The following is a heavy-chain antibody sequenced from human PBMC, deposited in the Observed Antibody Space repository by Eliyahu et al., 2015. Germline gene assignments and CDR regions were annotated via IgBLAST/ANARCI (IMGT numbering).Heavy chain of an antibody. D-gene: IGHD6-19*01. CDR3: ARGSGWSYFDY. Sequence: QVQLQQWGAGLLKPSETLSLTCAVYGGSFSGYYWSWIRQPPGKGPEWIGESNQSGSTNYNPPLKSRVTISVDTSKNQFSLKLSSVTAADTAVYYCARGSGWSYFDYWGQGTLVTVSS. V-gene: IGHV4-34*02. J-gene: IGHJ4*02. CDR2: SNQSGST. CDR1: GGSFSGYY.